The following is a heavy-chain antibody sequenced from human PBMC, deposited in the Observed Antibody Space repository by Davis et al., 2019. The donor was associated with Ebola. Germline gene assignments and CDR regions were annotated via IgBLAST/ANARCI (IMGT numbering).Heavy chain of an antibody. D-gene: IGHD2-15*01. CDR2: IIPIFGTA. CDR1: GGTFSSYA. CDR3: AREWDEYCSGGSCYSYFDY. V-gene: IGHV1-69*13. J-gene: IGHJ4*02. Sequence: SVKVSCKASGGTFSSYAISWVRQAPGQGLEWMGGIIPIFGTANYAQKFQGRVTITADESTSTAYMELSSLRSEDTAVYYCAREWDEYCSGGSCYSYFDYWGQGTLVTVSS.